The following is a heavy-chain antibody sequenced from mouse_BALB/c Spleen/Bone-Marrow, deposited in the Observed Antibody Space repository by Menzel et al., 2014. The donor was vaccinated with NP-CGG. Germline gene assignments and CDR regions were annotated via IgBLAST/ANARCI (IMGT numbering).Heavy chain of an antibody. CDR3: ARDYGSSYYVMDY. CDR1: GFSLTSCG. CDR2: IWAGGST. V-gene: IGHV2-9*02. D-gene: IGHD1-1*01. Sequence: VKLVESGPGLVAPSQTLSITCTVSGFSLTSCGVHWVRQPPGKGLEWLGVIWAGGSTNYNSALMSRLSISKDNSKSQVFLKMNSLQTDDTAMYYCARDYGSSYYVMDYWGQGTSVTVSS. J-gene: IGHJ4*01.